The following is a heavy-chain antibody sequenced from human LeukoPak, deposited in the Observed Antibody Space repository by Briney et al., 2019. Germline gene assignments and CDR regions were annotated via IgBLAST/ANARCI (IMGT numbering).Heavy chain of an antibody. V-gene: IGHV3-23*01. CDR1: RFTLSSYA. Sequence: PGGSLRPSCPASRFTLSSYAMSWVRPAQRDGLEWVSAISGSGGSTTYADSVKGGFTIPRANSKNTLYLQINSLRAEDTAVYYCALRGVTFDYWGQGTLVTVSS. CDR2: ISGSGGST. J-gene: IGHJ4*02. CDR3: ALRGVTFDY. D-gene: IGHD3-16*02.